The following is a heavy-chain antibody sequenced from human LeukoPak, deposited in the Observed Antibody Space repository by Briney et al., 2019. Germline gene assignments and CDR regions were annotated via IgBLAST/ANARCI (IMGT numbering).Heavy chain of an antibody. V-gene: IGHV4-59*08. CDR3: ARLYDGSGWYDAFDI. J-gene: IGHJ3*02. D-gene: IGHD6-19*01. CDR2: IYHSGST. CDR1: GGSISNYY. Sequence: SETLSLTCTVSGGSISNYYWNWIRQPPGKGLEWIGYIYHSGSTNYNPSLKSRLTISVDRSKNQFSLKLTSVTAADTAVYYCARLYDGSGWYDAFDIWGQGTMVTVSS.